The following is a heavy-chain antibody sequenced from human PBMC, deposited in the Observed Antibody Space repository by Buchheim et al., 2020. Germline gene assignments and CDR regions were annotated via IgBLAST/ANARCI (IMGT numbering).Heavy chain of an antibody. CDR2: ISSGGST. CDR1: GFSLSSYA. CDR3: AKDRGIALRYFDWLYGMDV. J-gene: IGHJ6*02. D-gene: IGHD3-9*01. V-gene: IGHV3-23*01. Sequence: EVQVLEAGGGLVQPGESLRLSCAASGFSLSSYAMTWVRQAPGKGLEWVSSISSGGSTYYTDSVKGRFTISRDSSKNTLYLQMNSLRAEDTAVYYCAKDRGIALRYFDWLYGMDVWGQGTT.